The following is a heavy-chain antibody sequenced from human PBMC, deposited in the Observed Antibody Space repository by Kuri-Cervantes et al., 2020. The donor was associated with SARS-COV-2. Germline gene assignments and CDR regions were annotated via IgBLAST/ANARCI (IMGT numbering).Heavy chain of an antibody. J-gene: IGHJ6*02. D-gene: IGHD4-23*01. Sequence: SETLSLTCAVYGGSFSSYYWSWIRQPPGKGLEWIGYIYYSGSTNYNPSLKSRVTISVDTSKNQFSLKLSSVTAADTAVYYCARDGGGARDYYYGMDVWGQGTTVTVSS. CDR2: IYYSGST. V-gene: IGHV4-59*01. CDR3: ARDGGGARDYYYGMDV. CDR1: GGSFSSYY.